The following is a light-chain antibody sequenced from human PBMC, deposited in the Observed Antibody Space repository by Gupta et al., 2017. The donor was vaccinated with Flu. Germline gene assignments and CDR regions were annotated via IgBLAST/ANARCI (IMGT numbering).Light chain of an antibody. CDR3: YQSVTHSFT. J-gene: IGKJ2*01. Sequence: DIQLTQSPLLLYASVGDRVTIICRASRSIPSYLTWYQQKAGKAPKLLIYDASTLESGVPSRFSGSGCGTNFTLTISDVQPEDFATYYCYQSVTHSFTFGQGTKL. V-gene: IGKV1-5*02. CDR1: RSIPSY. CDR2: DAS.